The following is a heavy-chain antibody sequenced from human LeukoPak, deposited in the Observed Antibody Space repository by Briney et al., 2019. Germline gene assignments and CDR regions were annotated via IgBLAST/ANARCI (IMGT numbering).Heavy chain of an antibody. CDR1: GYTFTGYY. D-gene: IGHD3-22*01. Sequence: ASVKVSCKASGYTFTGYYMHWVRQAPGQGLEWMGWINPNSGGTNYAQKFQGRVTMTRDMSISTAYMELSRLRPDDTAVYYCARDERYDSSGYPFDYWGQGTLVTVSS. V-gene: IGHV1-2*02. CDR3: ARDERYDSSGYPFDY. CDR2: INPNSGGT. J-gene: IGHJ4*02.